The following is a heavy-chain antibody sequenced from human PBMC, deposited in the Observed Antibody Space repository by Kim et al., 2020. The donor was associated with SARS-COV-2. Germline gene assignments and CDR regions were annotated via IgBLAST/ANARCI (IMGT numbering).Heavy chain of an antibody. D-gene: IGHD3-22*01. CDR3: ARLPMRDAFDI. CDR2: FYYSGST. Sequence: SETLSLTCTVSGCAISSSSYHWGWIRQPPGKGLEWIGSFYYSGSTYYNPSLKSRVTISVDTSKNQFSLKLSSVTAADTAVYYCARLPMRDAFDIWGQGTMVPVSS. V-gene: IGHV4-39*01. CDR1: GCAISSSSYH. J-gene: IGHJ3*02.